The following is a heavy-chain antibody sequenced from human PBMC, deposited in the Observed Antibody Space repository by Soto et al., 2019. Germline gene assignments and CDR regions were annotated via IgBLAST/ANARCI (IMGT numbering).Heavy chain of an antibody. D-gene: IGHD1-26*01. V-gene: IGHV1-69*08. CDR3: ARELVGATTQFDY. J-gene: IGHJ4*02. CDR1: GGTFSSYT. CDR2: IIPILGIA. Sequence: QVQLVQSGAEVKKPGSSVKVSCKASGGTFSSYTISWVRQAPGQGLEWMGRIIPILGIANYAQKFQGRVTSTXDXFTSTAYMELSSLRSEDTAVYYCARELVGATTQFDYWGQGTLVTVSS.